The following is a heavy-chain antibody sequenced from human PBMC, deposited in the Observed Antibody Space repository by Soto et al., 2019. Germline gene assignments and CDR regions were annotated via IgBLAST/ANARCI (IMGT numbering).Heavy chain of an antibody. CDR3: AGWIQLQQYYYYGMDV. J-gene: IGHJ6*02. CDR2: IYHSGST. D-gene: IGHD5-18*01. V-gene: IGHV4-59*12. CDR1: GGSISSYY. Sequence: SVTLPLTWTVSGGSISSYYWSWIRQPPGKGLEWIGEIYHSGSTNYNPSLKSRVTISVDKSKIQFSLKLSSVTAADTAVYYCAGWIQLQQYYYYGMDVWGQGTTVTV.